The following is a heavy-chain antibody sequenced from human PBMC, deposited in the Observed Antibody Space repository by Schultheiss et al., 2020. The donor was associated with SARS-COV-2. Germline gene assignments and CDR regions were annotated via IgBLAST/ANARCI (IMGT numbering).Heavy chain of an antibody. CDR1: GFTFSSYA. J-gene: IGHJ6*02. Sequence: GGSLRLSCAASGFTFSSYAMHWVRQAPGKGLEWVAVISYDGSNKYYADSVKGRFTISRDNSKNTLYLQMNSLRAEDTAVYYCTTGYCSGGSCYYGGGYYYYGMDVWGQGTTVTVSS. CDR2: ISYDGSNK. D-gene: IGHD2-15*01. V-gene: IGHV3-30-3*01. CDR3: TTGYCSGGSCYYGGGYYYYGMDV.